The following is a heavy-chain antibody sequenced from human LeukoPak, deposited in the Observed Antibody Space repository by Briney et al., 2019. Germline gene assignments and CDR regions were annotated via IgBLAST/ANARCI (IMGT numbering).Heavy chain of an antibody. CDR2: IIPIFGTA. CDR3: ARYSHYYDSSGYSNWFDP. J-gene: IGHJ5*02. D-gene: IGHD3-22*01. V-gene: IGHV1-69*13. Sequence: GASVKVSCKASGYTFTSYGISWVRQAPGQGLEWMGGIIPIFGTANYAQKFQGRVTITADESTSTAYMELSSLRSEDTAVYYCARYSHYYDSSGYSNWFDPWGQGTLVTVSS. CDR1: GYTFTSYG.